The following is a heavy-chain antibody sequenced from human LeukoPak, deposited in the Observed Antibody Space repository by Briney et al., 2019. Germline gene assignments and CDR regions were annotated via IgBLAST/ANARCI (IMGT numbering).Heavy chain of an antibody. V-gene: IGHV1-18*04. CDR1: GYTVTSYG. Sequence: ASVTVSCKASGYTVTSYGISGVRQAPGQGLEWMGWISAYNGNTNYAQKLQGRVTMTTDTSTSTAYMELRSLRADDTVVYYCARDRAPTASDYWGQGTLVTVSS. J-gene: IGHJ4*02. CDR3: ARDRAPTASDY. D-gene: IGHD2-21*02. CDR2: ISAYNGNT.